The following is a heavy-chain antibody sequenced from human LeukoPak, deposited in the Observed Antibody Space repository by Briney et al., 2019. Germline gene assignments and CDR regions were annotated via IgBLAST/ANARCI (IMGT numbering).Heavy chain of an antibody. V-gene: IGHV4-59*01. J-gene: IGHJ5*02. CDR3: ARDDYRGVTNFDP. CDR2: ISYTGST. D-gene: IGHD3-10*01. CDR1: GGSISPYF. Sequence: SETLSLTCTVSGGSISPYFWSWIRQPPGKGLQWIGYISYTGSTNYNPSLKSRVTISVDTSKKQFSLQMTSVTAADTAVYYCARDDYRGVTNFDPWGQGTLVTVSS.